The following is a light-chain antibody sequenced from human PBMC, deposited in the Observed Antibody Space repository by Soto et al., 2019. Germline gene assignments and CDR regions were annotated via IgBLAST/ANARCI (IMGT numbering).Light chain of an antibody. CDR2: EVN. J-gene: IGLJ2*01. CDR3: SSYAGSNKMI. V-gene: IGLV2-8*02. CDR1: STDVGTYNY. Sequence: QSVLTQPPSASRSPGQSITISCTGTSTDVGTYNYVSWYQQHPGKAPKLMIYEVNKRPSGVPDRFSGSKSGNTASLTVSGVQAEDEADYYCSSYAGSNKMIFGGGTKLTVL.